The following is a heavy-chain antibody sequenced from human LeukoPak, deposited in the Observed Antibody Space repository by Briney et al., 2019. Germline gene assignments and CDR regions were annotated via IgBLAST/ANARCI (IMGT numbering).Heavy chain of an antibody. CDR2: INSDGSST. J-gene: IGHJ4*02. V-gene: IGHV3-74*01. CDR1: GFTFSSYW. Sequence: GRSLRLSCAASGFTFSSYWMHWVRQAPGKGLVWVSRINSDGSSTSYADSVKGRFTISRDNAKNTLYLQMNSLRAEDTAVYYCARVIDDYYSPVFDYWGQGTLVTVSS. CDR3: ARVIDDYYSPVFDY. D-gene: IGHD2-21*02.